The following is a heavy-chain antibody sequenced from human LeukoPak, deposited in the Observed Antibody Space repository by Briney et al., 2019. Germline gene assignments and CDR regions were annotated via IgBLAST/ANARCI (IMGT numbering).Heavy chain of an antibody. V-gene: IGHV3-30-3*01. J-gene: IGHJ6*02. Sequence: PGGSLRLSCAASGFTFSSYAMHWVRQAPGKGLEGVAVISYDGSNKYYADSVKGRFTISRDNSKHTLYLQMNSLRAEDTAVYYCARDGIVVVPAAILRYYYYGMDVWGQGTTVTVSS. CDR2: ISYDGSNK. CDR1: GFTFSSYA. CDR3: ARDGIVVVPAAILRYYYYGMDV. D-gene: IGHD2-2*02.